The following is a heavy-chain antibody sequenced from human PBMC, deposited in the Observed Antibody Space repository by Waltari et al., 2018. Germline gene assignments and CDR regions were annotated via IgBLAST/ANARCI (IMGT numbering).Heavy chain of an antibody. CDR2: VSYDGSET. CDR3: AREWGVMIGTAGYYFDY. D-gene: IGHD3-22*01. CDR1: GFIFGITG. Sequence: QVQLVESGGTVVWPGKSLTLSCVGSGFIFGITGMHWARQAPGKGREWVAGVSYDGSETYYGDSVKGRFTISRDNVKNSLYLQMNSLRAEDTAVYYCAREWGVMIGTAGYYFDYWAQGTLVTVSS. V-gene: IGHV3-30*03. J-gene: IGHJ4*02.